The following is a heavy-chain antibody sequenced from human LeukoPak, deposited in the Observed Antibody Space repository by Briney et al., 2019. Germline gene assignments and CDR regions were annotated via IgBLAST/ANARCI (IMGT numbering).Heavy chain of an antibody. CDR1: GFTFSSYW. CDR2: IKQDGSEK. J-gene: IGHJ3*02. Sequence: GGSLRLSCAASGFTFSSYWMSWVRQAPGKGLEWVANIKQDGSEKYYVDSVKGRFTISRDNAKNSLYLQMNSLRAEDTAVYYYSNSRAGSIDAFDIWGQGTMVTVSS. V-gene: IGHV3-7*01. CDR3: SNSRAGSIDAFDI.